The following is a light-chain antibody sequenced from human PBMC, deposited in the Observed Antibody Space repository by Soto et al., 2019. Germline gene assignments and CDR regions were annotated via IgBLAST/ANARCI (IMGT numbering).Light chain of an antibody. Sequence: EIVLKQSPGTLALSPGERATLSCRASQSVSSSYLAWYQQKPGQAPRLLIYGASSRATGIPDRFSGSGSGTDFTLTISRLLPDEFAVYYCQKYYTYMFGQGKKVAIK. CDR1: QSVSSSY. CDR3: QKYYTYM. V-gene: IGKV3-20*01. J-gene: IGKJ1*01. CDR2: GAS.